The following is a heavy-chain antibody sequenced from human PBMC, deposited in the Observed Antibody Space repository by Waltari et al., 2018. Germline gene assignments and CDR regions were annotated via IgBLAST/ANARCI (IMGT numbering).Heavy chain of an antibody. Sequence: GASVKVSCKASGYTFTSYYMHWVRQAPGQGLEWMGIINPSGGSTSYAQKFQGRVTMTRDTSTSTVYMELSSLRSEDTAVYYCARVTVAGTKPLAYYYGMDVWGQGTTVTVSS. CDR2: INPSGGST. CDR3: ARVTVAGTKPLAYYYGMDV. CDR1: GYTFTSYY. J-gene: IGHJ6*02. V-gene: IGHV1-46*01. D-gene: IGHD6-19*01.